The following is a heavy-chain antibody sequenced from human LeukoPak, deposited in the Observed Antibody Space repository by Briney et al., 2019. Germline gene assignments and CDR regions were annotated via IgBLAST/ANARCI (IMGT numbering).Heavy chain of an antibody. Sequence: SETLSLTCSVSGGSITSSSYYWAWIRQPPEKGLEWIGSIYYSGSTYYNPSLKSRVTISVDTSKNQFSLKLSSVTAADTAVYYCARQRVGYSSSWYKIDYWGQGTLVTVSS. CDR1: GGSITSSSYY. J-gene: IGHJ4*02. CDR2: IYYSGST. V-gene: IGHV4-39*01. D-gene: IGHD6-13*01. CDR3: ARQRVGYSSSWYKIDY.